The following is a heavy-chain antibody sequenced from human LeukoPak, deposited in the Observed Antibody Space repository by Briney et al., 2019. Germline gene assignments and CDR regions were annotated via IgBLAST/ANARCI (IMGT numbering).Heavy chain of an antibody. Sequence: GGSLRLSCAASGFTFSNYAMSWVRQAPGKGLEWVSAISGSGGSTYYADSMKGRFTISRDNSKNTLYLQMNSLRAEDTAVYYCAKAAGYNWNDDYYYYMDVWGKGTTVTVSS. CDR2: ISGSGGST. D-gene: IGHD1-20*01. V-gene: IGHV3-23*01. CDR3: AKAAGYNWNDDYYYYMDV. CDR1: GFTFSNYA. J-gene: IGHJ6*03.